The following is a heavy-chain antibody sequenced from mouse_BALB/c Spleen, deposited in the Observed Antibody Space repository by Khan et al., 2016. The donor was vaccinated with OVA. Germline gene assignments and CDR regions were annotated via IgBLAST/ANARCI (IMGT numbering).Heavy chain of an antibody. CDR1: GFSLTNYG. D-gene: IGHD2-10*01. Sequence: QVQLKESGPGLVAPSQSLSITCTISGFSLTNYGVHWVRQPPGKGLEWLVVIWSDGSTTYNSALKSRLTISKDNSESQVFLKMNRHQTDDTAMYFCARQPYYHYNIMDYWGQGTSVTVSS. CDR3: ARQPYYHYNIMDY. V-gene: IGHV2-6-1*01. CDR2: IWSDGST. J-gene: IGHJ4*01.